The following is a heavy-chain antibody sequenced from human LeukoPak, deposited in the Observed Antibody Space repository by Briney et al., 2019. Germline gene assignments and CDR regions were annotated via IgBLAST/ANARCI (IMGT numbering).Heavy chain of an antibody. CDR2: IYHSGST. V-gene: IGHV4-30-2*01. CDR1: GGSISSDGYY. D-gene: IGHD3-22*01. CDR3: ARAPYSSYGDY. J-gene: IGHJ4*02. Sequence: SETLSLTCNVSGGSISSDGYYWSWIRQPPGKGLEWIGYIYHSGSTYYNPSLKSRVTISVDRSKNQFSLKLSSVTAVDTAVYYCARAPYSSYGDYWGQGTLVTVAS.